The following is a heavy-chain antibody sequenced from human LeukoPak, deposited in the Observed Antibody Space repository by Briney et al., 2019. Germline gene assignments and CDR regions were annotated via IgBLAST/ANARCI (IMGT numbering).Heavy chain of an antibody. CDR1: GGSISSYY. CDR2: IYYSGST. CDR3: ARAPYYDFWSGYYGGNWFDP. V-gene: IGHV4-59*01. Sequence: SATLSLTCTVSGGSISSYYWSWIRQPPGKGLEWIGYIYYSGSTNYNPSLKSRVTISVDTSKNQFSLKLSSVTAADTAVYYCARAPYYDFWSGYYGGNWFDPWGQGTLVTVSS. J-gene: IGHJ5*02. D-gene: IGHD3-3*01.